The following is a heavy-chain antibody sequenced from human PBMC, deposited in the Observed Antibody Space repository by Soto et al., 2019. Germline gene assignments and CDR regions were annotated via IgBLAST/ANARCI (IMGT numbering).Heavy chain of an antibody. Sequence: QVQLVESGGGVVQPGRSLRLSCAASGFTFSSYAMHWVRQAPGKGLEWVAVISYDGSNKYYADSVKGRFTISRDNSKNPLDLQKNIPRAEDTAVDYRARGGGWNFTPQHYGMDVWGQGTTVTVSS. CDR2: ISYDGSNK. J-gene: IGHJ6*02. V-gene: IGHV3-30*14. CDR3: ARGGGWNFTPQHYGMDV. CDR1: GFTFSSYA. D-gene: IGHD1-7*01.